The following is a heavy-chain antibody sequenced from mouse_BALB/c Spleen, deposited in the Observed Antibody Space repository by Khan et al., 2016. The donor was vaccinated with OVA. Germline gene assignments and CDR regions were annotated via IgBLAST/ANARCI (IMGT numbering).Heavy chain of an antibody. CDR3: TRGRTY. V-gene: IGHV3-2*02. Sequence: EVELVESGPGLVKPSQSLSLTCTVTGYSITSDYAWNWIRQFPGNKLEWMGYITYSGSSSYHPSLKSRISITRDTSKNQFFLLLNSVTTDDTATYYCTRGRTYWGQGTSVTVSS. CDR2: ITYSGSS. CDR1: GYSITSDYA. J-gene: IGHJ4*01.